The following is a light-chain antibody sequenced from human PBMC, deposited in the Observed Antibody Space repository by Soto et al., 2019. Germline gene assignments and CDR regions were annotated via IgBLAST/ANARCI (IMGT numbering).Light chain of an antibody. J-gene: IGKJ2*01. CDR3: QQYKNWYT. V-gene: IGKV3-15*01. CDR1: QSVSSN. CDR2: GAS. Sequence: EIVMTQSPATLSVSPGQRATLSCRASQSVSSNLAWYQQKPGQAPRLLIYGASNRASGIPARFSGSGSGTEFTLTISSLQSEDLAVYYCQQYKNWYTLGQGNKLEI.